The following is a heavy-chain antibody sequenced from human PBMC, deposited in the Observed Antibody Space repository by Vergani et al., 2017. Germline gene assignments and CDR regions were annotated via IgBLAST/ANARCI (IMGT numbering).Heavy chain of an antibody. D-gene: IGHD3-22*01. CDR1: GFSLSTSGKC. Sequence: QVTLRESGPALVKPTQTLTLTCTFSGFSLSTSGKCVSWIRQPPGKALEWLALIDWDHDKYYSTSRKTRLTIAKDTCKNPVVLTKTNMDPVDTATYYCARIVDYYDSSGYRFDYWGQGTLVTVSS. V-gene: IGHV2-70*01. CDR2: IDWDHDK. CDR3: ARIVDYYDSSGYRFDY. J-gene: IGHJ4*02.